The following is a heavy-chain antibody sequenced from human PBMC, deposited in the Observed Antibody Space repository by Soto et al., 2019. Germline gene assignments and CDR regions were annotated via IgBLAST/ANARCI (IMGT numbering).Heavy chain of an antibody. CDR1: GCTFSSDS. CDR3: ARDRDWAFDY. Sequence: GGSLRLSGVASGCTFSSDSRVWVRQAPGKGLEWISYIFVSSTTIYYADSVKGRFTVSRDNAQNSLFLLMNSLRAEDTAVYYCARDRDWAFDYWGRGTLVTVSS. D-gene: IGHD3-9*01. V-gene: IGHV3-48*04. J-gene: IGHJ4*02. CDR2: IFVSSTTI.